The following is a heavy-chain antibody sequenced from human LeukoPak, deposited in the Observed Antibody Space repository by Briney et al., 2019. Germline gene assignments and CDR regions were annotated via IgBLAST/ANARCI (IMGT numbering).Heavy chain of an antibody. CDR2: IYYSGST. CDR3: ASSSLWGATLDY. CDR1: GGSISSYY. J-gene: IGHJ4*02. V-gene: IGHV4-59*01. Sequence: SETLSLTCTVSGGSISSYYWGGIRQPPGKGLEWIGYIYYSGSTNYNPSLKSRVTISVDTSKNQFSLKLSSVTAADTAVYYCASSSLWGATLDYWGQGTLVTVSS. D-gene: IGHD1-26*01.